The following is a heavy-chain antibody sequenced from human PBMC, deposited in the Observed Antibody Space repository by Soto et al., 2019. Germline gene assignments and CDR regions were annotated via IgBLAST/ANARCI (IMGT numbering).Heavy chain of an antibody. CDR2: ISYDGSNK. CDR3: AREYSYYYDSSGLDY. J-gene: IGHJ4*02. CDR1: GFTFRSYA. Sequence: VGAPRLSRAAPGFTFRSYAMHRGRPAPGKGLEWVAVISYDGSNKYYADSVKGRFTISRDNSKNTLYLQMNSLRAEDTAVYYCAREYSYYYDSSGLDYWGQGTLVTVSS. D-gene: IGHD3-22*01. V-gene: IGHV3-30-3*01.